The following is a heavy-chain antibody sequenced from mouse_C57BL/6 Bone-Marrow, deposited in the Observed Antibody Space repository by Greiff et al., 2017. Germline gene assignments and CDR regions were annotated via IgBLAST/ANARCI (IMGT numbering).Heavy chain of an antibody. CDR2: IRNKANGYTT. Sequence: VQLKESGGGLVQPGGSLSLSCAASGFTFTDYYMSWVRQPPGKALEWLGFIRNKANGYTTEYSASVKGRFTISRDNSQSILYLQMNALRAEDSATYYGARYRSYYFDYWGQGTTLTVSS. CDR1: GFTFTDYY. J-gene: IGHJ2*01. V-gene: IGHV7-3*01. CDR3: ARYRSYYFDY.